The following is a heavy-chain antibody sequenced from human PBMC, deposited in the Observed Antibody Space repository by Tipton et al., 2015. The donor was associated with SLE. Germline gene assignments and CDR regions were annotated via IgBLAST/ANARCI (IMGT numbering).Heavy chain of an antibody. J-gene: IGHJ4*02. CDR3: ARDWGRGSSWLFDL. Sequence: QLVQSGAEVKKPGSSVKVSCETSGGTFSGYTISWLRQAPGQGLEWMGRIIPIVDIANYAQKFQGRLAITADQSTSTVYMELSRLRPDDTALYYCARDWGRGSSWLFDLWGQGTLVTVSS. V-gene: IGHV1-69*09. CDR2: IIPIVDIA. CDR1: GGTFSGYT. D-gene: IGHD6-13*01.